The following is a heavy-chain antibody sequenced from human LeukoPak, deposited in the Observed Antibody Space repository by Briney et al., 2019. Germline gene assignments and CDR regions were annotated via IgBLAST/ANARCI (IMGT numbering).Heavy chain of an antibody. CDR2: ISAYNGNT. CDR1: GYTFTSYG. Sequence: GASVKVSCKASGYTFTSYGISWVRQAPGQGLEWMGWISAYNGNTNYAQKLQGRVTITTDTSTSTAYVELRSLRSDDTAVSYCARVPYYYGSGSYYKPWGQGTLVTVSS. J-gene: IGHJ5*02. CDR3: ARVPYYYGSGSYYKP. D-gene: IGHD3-10*01. V-gene: IGHV1-18*01.